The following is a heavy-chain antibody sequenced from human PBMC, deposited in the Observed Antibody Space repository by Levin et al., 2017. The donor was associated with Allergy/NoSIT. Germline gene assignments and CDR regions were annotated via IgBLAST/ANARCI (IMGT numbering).Heavy chain of an antibody. J-gene: IGHJ3*02. D-gene: IGHD3-22*01. CDR2: TRNKANSYTT. CDR3: ARSDLGYYDSSGYRWGAFDI. CDR1: GFTFSDHY. Sequence: LSLTCAASGFTFSDHYMDWVRQAPGKGLEWVGRTRNKANSYTTEYAASVKGRFTISRDDSKNSLYLQMNSLKTEDTAVYYCARSDLGYYDSSGYRWGAFDIWGQGTMVTVSS. V-gene: IGHV3-72*01.